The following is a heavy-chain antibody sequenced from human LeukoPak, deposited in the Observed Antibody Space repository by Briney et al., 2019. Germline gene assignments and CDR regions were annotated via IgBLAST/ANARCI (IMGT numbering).Heavy chain of an antibody. Sequence: SETLSLTCTVSGYSIANGYHWAWVRKPPGKRLEWLGSIYQSGSTYDNLSLKSRLTMSVDTSKNQFSLKMRAVTAADTALYYCARSEINDYMRFWGQGILVTVSS. J-gene: IGHJ4*02. CDR3: ARSEINDYMRF. CDR1: GYSIANGYH. V-gene: IGHV4-38-2*02. D-gene: IGHD4-11*01. CDR2: IYQSGST.